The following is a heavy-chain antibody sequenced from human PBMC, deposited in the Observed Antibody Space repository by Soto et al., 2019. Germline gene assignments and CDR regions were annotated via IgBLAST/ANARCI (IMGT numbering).Heavy chain of an antibody. V-gene: IGHV1-18*01. Sequence: ASVKVSCKASGYTFTSYGISWVRQAPGQGLEWMGWISAYNGNTNYAQKLQGRVTMTTDTSTSTAYMELRSLRSDDTAVYYCVRAHPRCIGGIRPHTGYYMVVRAKATTATDSS. D-gene: IGHD2-15*01. CDR1: GYTFTSYG. CDR2: ISAYNGNT. CDR3: VRAHPRCIGGIRPHTGYYMVV. J-gene: IGHJ6*03.